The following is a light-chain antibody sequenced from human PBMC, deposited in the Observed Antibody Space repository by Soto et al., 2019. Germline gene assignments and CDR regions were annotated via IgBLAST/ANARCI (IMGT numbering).Light chain of an antibody. CDR1: SGHSSYA. Sequence: HLVLTQSPSASASLGASVKLTCTLSSGHSSYAIAWHQQQPEKGPRYLMKINSDGSHSKGDGIPDRFSGSSSGAERYLTISSLQSEDEADYYCQTWVSGIEVFGGGTKLTVL. CDR2: INSDGSH. J-gene: IGLJ2*01. V-gene: IGLV4-69*01. CDR3: QTWVSGIEV.